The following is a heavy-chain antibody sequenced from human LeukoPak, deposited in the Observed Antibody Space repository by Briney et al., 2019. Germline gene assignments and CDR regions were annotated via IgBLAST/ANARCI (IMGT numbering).Heavy chain of an antibody. J-gene: IGHJ4*02. CDR3: ARRPAGAAGLFFDY. V-gene: IGHV5-51*01. CDR2: IYPDDSDT. CDR1: GYNFTTYW. Sequence: GDSLKISCKASGYNFTTYWIVWVRQMPGKGLECMGIIYPDDSDTRYSPSFQGQVSISADKSINTAYLQWSSLKAPDTAMYYCARRPAGAAGLFFDYWGQGALVTVSS. D-gene: IGHD6-19*01.